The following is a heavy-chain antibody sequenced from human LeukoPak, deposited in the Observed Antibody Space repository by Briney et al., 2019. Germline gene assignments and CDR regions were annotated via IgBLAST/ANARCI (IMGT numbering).Heavy chain of an antibody. Sequence: SETLSLTCAVYGGTFSGYYWSWIRQSPAKGLEWIGQIYHTGSTNYNPSLESRVTISLDTSNNQFSLKLTSVTAADTAVYYCARDDFGVALGGVWGEGTTVTVSS. CDR2: IYHTGST. CDR1: GGTFSGYY. J-gene: IGHJ6*04. CDR3: ARDDFGVALGGV. V-gene: IGHV4-34*01. D-gene: IGHD3-3*01.